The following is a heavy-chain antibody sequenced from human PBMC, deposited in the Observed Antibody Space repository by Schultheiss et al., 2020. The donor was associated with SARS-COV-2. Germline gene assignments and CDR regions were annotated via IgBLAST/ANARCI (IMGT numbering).Heavy chain of an antibody. D-gene: IGHD3-22*01. CDR2: IKQDGSEK. Sequence: GGSLRLSCAASGFTFSSYWMSWVRQAPGKGLEWVANIKQDGSEKYYVDSVKGRFTISRDNAKNSLYLQMNSLRAEDTAVYYCARAASSGYYGVSFDYWGQGTLVTVSS. V-gene: IGHV3-7*03. CDR1: GFTFSSYW. CDR3: ARAASSGYYGVSFDY. J-gene: IGHJ4*02.